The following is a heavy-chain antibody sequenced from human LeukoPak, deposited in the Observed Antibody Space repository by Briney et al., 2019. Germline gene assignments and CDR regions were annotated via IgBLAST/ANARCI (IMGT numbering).Heavy chain of an antibody. D-gene: IGHD3-3*01. CDR1: GFTFSNAW. J-gene: IGHJ4*02. Sequence: GGSLRLSCAASGFTFSNAWMSWVRQAPGKGLEWVGRIKSKTDGGTTDYAAPVKGRFTISRDDSKNTLYLQMNSLRAEDTAVYYCAKGYDFWSGYPFDYWGQGTLVTVSS. CDR2: IKSKTDGGTT. CDR3: AKGYDFWSGYPFDY. V-gene: IGHV3-15*01.